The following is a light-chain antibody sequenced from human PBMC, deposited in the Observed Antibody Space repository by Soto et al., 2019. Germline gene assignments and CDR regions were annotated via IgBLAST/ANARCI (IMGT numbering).Light chain of an antibody. CDR3: RQQARYPLT. CDR2: GTS. CDR1: QSVGSSY. Sequence: EIVLTQSPGIMSLSPGERATLFCRASQSVGSSYLAWYQQKPGQAPRLLIYGTSTRATGIPDRFSGSGSGTDFSLTISRLEPEDLAVYFCRQQARYPLTFGPGTKVEIK. J-gene: IGKJ3*01. V-gene: IGKV3-20*01.